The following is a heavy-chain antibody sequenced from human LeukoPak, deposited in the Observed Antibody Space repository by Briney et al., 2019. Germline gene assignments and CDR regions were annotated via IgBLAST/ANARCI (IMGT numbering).Heavy chain of an antibody. CDR2: ISSSSSTI. V-gene: IGHV3-48*04. CDR3: ALGAYCGGDCYSGAFDM. Sequence: GGSLRLSCAASGFTFSSYSMNWVRQAPGKGLEWVSYISSSSSTIYYADSVKGRFTISRDNAKNSLYLQMNSLRAEDTAVYYCALGAYCGGDCYSGAFDMWGQGTMVTVSS. CDR1: GFTFSSYS. J-gene: IGHJ3*02. D-gene: IGHD2-21*02.